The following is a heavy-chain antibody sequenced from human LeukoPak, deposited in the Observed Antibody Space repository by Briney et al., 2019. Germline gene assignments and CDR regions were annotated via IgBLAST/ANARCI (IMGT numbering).Heavy chain of an antibody. J-gene: IGHJ6*03. D-gene: IGHD5-18*01. Sequence: SGPTLVKPTQTLTLTCTFSGFSLSTSGVGVGWIRQPPGKALEWLTLIYWDDDKRYSPSLKSRLTITKDTSKNQVVLTMTNMDPVDTATYYCAHWERGYTYGYSRGYYYYYFMDVWGKGTAVTVSS. CDR2: IYWDDDK. V-gene: IGHV2-5*02. CDR1: GFSLSTSGVG. CDR3: AHWERGYTYGYSRGYYYYYFMDV.